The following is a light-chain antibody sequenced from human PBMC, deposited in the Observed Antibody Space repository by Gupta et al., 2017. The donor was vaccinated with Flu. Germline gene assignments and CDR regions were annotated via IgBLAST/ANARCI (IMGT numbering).Light chain of an antibody. V-gene: IGKV3-20*01. CDR3: QQDCKSLYT. CDR2: GAS. J-gene: IGKJ2*01. CDR1: KRANKKL. Sequence: GTLQLSPGERDTPSCGTRKRANKKLLNWYQHKPGQAPKVLIHGASSWANGVPDRFSGSGSGTDFTLTISSLEPEDFAAYYCQQDCKSLYTFGQGTKVEIK.